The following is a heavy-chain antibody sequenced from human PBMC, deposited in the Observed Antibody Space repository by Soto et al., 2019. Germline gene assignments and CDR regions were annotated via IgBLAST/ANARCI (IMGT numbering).Heavy chain of an antibody. J-gene: IGHJ6*03. CDR2: MNPNSGNT. CDR1: GYTFTSYD. D-gene: IGHD3-3*01. V-gene: IGHV1-8*01. Sequence: ASVKVSCKASGYTFTSYDINWVRQATGQGLEWMGWMNPNSGNTGYAQKFQGRVTMTRNTSISTAYMELSSLRSEDTAVYYCARFFRGGIFGVERPYYYYYYMDVWGKGTTVTVSS. CDR3: ARFFRGGIFGVERPYYYYYYMDV.